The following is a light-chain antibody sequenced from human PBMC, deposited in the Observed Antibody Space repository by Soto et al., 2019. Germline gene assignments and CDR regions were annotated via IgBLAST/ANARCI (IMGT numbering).Light chain of an antibody. J-gene: IGKJ3*01. V-gene: IGKV3-11*01. CDR2: DAS. CDR3: QQRSNWPPRFT. Sequence: EIVLTQSPATLSLSPGERATLSCRASQSVSSYLACYQQKPGQAPRLLIYDASNRANGIPARFSGSGSGTDFTLTISSLEPEDFAVYYCQQRSNWPPRFTFGPGTKVDIK. CDR1: QSVSSY.